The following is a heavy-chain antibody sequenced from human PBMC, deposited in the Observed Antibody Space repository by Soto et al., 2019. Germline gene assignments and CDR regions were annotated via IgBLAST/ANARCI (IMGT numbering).Heavy chain of an antibody. CDR1: GGSISSSS. CDR3: ARARFCTSTSCYHYFDF. J-gene: IGHJ4*02. D-gene: IGHD2-2*01. CDR2: IYNNGRT. V-gene: IGHV4-59*01. Sequence: ETLSLTCTVSGGSISSSSWSWSRQPPGRGLEWIGYIYNNGRTDYNPSLKSRVTISVDTSKNHFSLKLSSVTPADTAVYYCARARFCTSTSCYHYFDFWGQGTLVTVSS.